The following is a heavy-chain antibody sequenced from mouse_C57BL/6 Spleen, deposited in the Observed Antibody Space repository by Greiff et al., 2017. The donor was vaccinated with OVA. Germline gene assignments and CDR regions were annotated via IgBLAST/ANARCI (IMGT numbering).Heavy chain of an antibody. Sequence: QVQLQQSGPELVKPGASVKISCKASGYAFSSSWMNWVKQRPGKGLEWIGRIYPGDGDTNYNGKFKGKATLTADKSSSTAYMQLSSLTSEDSAVYFCARLYGPLDYWGQGTTLTVSS. V-gene: IGHV1-82*01. D-gene: IGHD1-2*01. CDR3: ARLYGPLDY. J-gene: IGHJ2*01. CDR2: IYPGDGDT. CDR1: GYAFSSSW.